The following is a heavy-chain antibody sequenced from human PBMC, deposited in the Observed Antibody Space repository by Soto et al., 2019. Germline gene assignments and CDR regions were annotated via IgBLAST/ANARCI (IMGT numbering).Heavy chain of an antibody. CDR2: IWYDGSNK. CDR3: ARSGYRPKRAYYYYYGMDV. D-gene: IGHD5-18*01. CDR1: GSTFSSYG. Sequence: GGSLRLSCAASGSTFSSYGMHWVRQAPGKGLEWVAVIWYDGSNKYYADSVKGRFTISRDNSKNTLYLQMNSLRAEDTAVYYCARSGYRPKRAYYYYYGMDVWGQGTKVTVSS. J-gene: IGHJ6*02. V-gene: IGHV3-33*01.